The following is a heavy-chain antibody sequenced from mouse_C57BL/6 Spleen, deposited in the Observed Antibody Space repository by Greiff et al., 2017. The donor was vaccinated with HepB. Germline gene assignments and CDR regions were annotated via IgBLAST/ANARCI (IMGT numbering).Heavy chain of an antibody. CDR3: TRRGTLRPLFAY. CDR2: IRNKANNHAT. D-gene: IGHD1-1*01. Sequence: EVKLMESGGGLVQPGGSMKLSCAASGFTFSDAWMDWVRQSPEKGLEWVAEIRNKANNHATYYAESVKGRFTISRDDSKSSVYLQMNSLRAEDTGIYYCTRRGTLRPLFAYWGQGTLVTVSA. J-gene: IGHJ3*01. V-gene: IGHV6-6*01. CDR1: GFTFSDAW.